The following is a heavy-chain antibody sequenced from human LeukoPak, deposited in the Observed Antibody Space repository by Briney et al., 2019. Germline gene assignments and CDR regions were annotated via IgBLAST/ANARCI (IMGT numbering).Heavy chain of an antibody. V-gene: IGHV4-59*08. D-gene: IGHD2-15*01. CDR3: ARRRGSGGSWYFDY. CDR1: GGSISSYY. J-gene: IGHJ4*02. Sequence: ASETLSLTCTVSGGSISSYYWSWIRQPPGKGLEWIGYIYYSGSTNYNPSLKSRVTISVDTSKNQFSLKLSSVTAADTAVYYCARRRGSGGSWYFDYWGQGTLVTVSS. CDR2: IYYSGST.